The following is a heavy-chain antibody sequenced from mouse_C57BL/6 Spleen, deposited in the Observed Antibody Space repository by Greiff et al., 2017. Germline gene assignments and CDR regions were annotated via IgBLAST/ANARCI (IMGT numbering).Heavy chain of an antibody. J-gene: IGHJ2*01. CDR2: ISRGGSYT. CDR1: GFPFSSYG. CDR3: ARHEDYYGSSLVFYYFDY. V-gene: IGHV5-6*01. D-gene: IGHD1-1*01. Sequence: EVNVVESGGDLVKPGGSLKLSCAASGFPFSSYGMSWVRQTPDKRLEWVATISRGGSYTYYPDSVKGRFTISRDNAKNTLYLQMSSLKSEDTAMYYCARHEDYYGSSLVFYYFDYWGQGTTLTVSS.